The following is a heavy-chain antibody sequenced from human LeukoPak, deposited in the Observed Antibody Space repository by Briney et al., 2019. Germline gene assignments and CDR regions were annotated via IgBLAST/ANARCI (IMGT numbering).Heavy chain of an antibody. Sequence: SETLSLTCTVSGGSISSSSWSWVRQDPGKRLEWIGFIWYSGDTDYNPSLRSRVTISVDTSKNQFSLKLNSVTAADTAVYYCARDDHSPHYHYAMGVWGQGITVTVSS. CDR3: ARDDHSPHYHYAMGV. V-gene: IGHV4-59*01. J-gene: IGHJ6*02. CDR1: GGSISSSS. CDR2: IWYSGDT. D-gene: IGHD4-11*01.